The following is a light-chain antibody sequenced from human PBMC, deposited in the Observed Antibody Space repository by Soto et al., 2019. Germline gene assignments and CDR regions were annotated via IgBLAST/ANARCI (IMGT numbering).Light chain of an antibody. CDR1: QSVNSN. Sequence: EIVMTQSPATLSVSPGERATLSCRASQSVNSNFAWYQQKPGQAPRLLIYGASTRATGIPARFSGSGSGTEFTLTISSLQSEDFAVYYCQQYNNWPLTFGQGTKLEI. V-gene: IGKV3-15*01. CDR3: QQYNNWPLT. J-gene: IGKJ2*01. CDR2: GAS.